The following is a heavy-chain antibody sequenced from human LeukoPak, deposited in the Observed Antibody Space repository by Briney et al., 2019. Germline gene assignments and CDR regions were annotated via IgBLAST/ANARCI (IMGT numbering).Heavy chain of an antibody. CDR3: ARDSRYCSSTNCYHDY. J-gene: IGHJ4*02. V-gene: IGHV3-48*03. CDR1: GFTFSSYE. Sequence: PGGSLRLSCAASGFTFSSYEMNWVRQAPGKGLEWVSYISSSGSTIYYADSVKGRFTISRDNAKNSLYLQMNSLRAEDTAVYYCARDSRYCSSTNCYHDYWGQGTLVTVSS. D-gene: IGHD2-2*01. CDR2: ISSSGSTI.